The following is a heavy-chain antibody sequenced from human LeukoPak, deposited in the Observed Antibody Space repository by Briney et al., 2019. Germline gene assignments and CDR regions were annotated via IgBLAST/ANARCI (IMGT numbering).Heavy chain of an antibody. Sequence: PGGSLRLSCAASGFTVSSNYMSWVRQAPGKGLEWVSYISSSGSTIYYADSVKGRFTISRDNAKNSLYLQMNSLRAEDTAVYYCAALYYDILTGYYKEGERGPVIDYWGQGTLVTVSS. CDR3: AALYYDILTGYYKEGERGPVIDY. CDR2: ISSSGSTI. CDR1: GFTVSSNY. J-gene: IGHJ4*02. V-gene: IGHV3-11*04. D-gene: IGHD3-9*01.